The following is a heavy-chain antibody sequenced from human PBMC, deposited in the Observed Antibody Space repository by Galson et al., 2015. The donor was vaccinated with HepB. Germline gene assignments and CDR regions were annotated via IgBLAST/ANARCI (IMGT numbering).Heavy chain of an antibody. V-gene: IGHV3-9*01. CDR3: ARVFAEWGNDWSGYGMDV. CDR2: ISWNSGSI. Sequence: SLRLSCAASGFTFDNYAMHWVRQVSGKGLEWVSTISWNSGSIRYADSVKGRFTISRDNAKNSLYLQMNSLTVEDTAVYYCARVFAEWGNDWSGYGMDVWGQGTTVIVSS. CDR1: GFTFDNYA. J-gene: IGHJ6*02. D-gene: IGHD3-9*01.